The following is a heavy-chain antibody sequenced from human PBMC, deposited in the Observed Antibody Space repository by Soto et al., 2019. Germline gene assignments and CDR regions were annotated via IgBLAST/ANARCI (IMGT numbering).Heavy chain of an antibody. CDR2: FCYTWRT. D-gene: IGHD3-22*01. CDR1: GGSVSSGSDC. Sequence: SETLSLTCRLSGGSVSSGSDCWNWIRHAPGEGLGWIGYFCYTWRTNYNPYLKSRVTIYLHTSKNRFSLNVNSVTAADRAMSFGASSEKNCYDGGRYPLDSWGQGTLVTVSS. V-gene: IGHV4-61*01. CDR3: ASSEKNCYDGGRYPLDS. J-gene: IGHJ4*02.